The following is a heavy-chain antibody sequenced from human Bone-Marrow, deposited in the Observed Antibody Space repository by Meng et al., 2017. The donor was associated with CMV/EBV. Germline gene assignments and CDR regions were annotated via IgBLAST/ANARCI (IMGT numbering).Heavy chain of an antibody. Sequence: ASVKVSCKASGYTFTSYGISWVRQAPGQGLEWMGWISAYNGNTNYAQKLQGRVTMTTDTSTSTAYMELRSLRSDDTAVYYCARGPLPRSSWSYYYYGMDVWGQGTTVTASS. CDR2: ISAYNGNT. D-gene: IGHD6-6*01. V-gene: IGHV1-18*01. CDR1: GYTFTSYG. J-gene: IGHJ6*02. CDR3: ARGPLPRSSWSYYYYGMDV.